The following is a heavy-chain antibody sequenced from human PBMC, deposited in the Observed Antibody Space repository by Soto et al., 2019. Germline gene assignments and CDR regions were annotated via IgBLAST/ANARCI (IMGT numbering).Heavy chain of an antibody. V-gene: IGHV1-3*01. CDR1: GYTFTSYA. CDR2: INAGNGNT. Sequence: AASVKVSCKASGYTFTSYAMHWVRQAPGQRLEWMGWINAGNGNTKYSQKFQGRVTITRDTSASTAYMELSSLRSEDTAVYYCARPKLVAAGYRGMDVWGQGTTVTVSS. CDR3: ARPKLVAAGYRGMDV. J-gene: IGHJ6*02. D-gene: IGHD6-13*01.